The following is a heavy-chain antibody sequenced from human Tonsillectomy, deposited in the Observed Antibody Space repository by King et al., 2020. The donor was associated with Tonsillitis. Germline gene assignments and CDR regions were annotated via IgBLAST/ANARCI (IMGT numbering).Heavy chain of an antibody. Sequence: VQLQESGPGLVMPSETLSLTCTGSSASINNYYWSWIRQPPGKGLEWIGYIYFTGNTHYNPSLRSRVTISLDTSKTRFSLKIDSVTAEDTAVYYCARGPTYGDYNDWGQGTLVTVSS. CDR1: SASINNYY. CDR2: IYFTGNT. D-gene: IGHD4-17*01. J-gene: IGHJ4*02. CDR3: ARGPTYGDYND. V-gene: IGHV4-59*01.